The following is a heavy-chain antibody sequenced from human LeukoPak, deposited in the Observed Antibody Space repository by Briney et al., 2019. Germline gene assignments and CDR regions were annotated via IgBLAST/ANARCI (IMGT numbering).Heavy chain of an antibody. Sequence: GGSLRLTCAASGFTFSTYSMNWVRQAPGKGLEWVSSISSNSRYRYYADSMRGRFTISRDNAKNSLYLQMNSLKPEDTAVYYCARVAEAAAFDSWGQGTLVTVSS. V-gene: IGHV3-21*06. CDR1: GFTFSTYS. CDR2: ISSNSRYR. CDR3: ARVAEAAAFDS. D-gene: IGHD6-13*01. J-gene: IGHJ4*02.